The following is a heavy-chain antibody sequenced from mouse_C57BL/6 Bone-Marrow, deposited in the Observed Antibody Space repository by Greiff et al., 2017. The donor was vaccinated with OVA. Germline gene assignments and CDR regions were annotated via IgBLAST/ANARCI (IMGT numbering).Heavy chain of an antibody. CDR3: APYYYGSPFAY. D-gene: IGHD1-1*01. V-gene: IGHV1-81*01. J-gene: IGHJ3*01. Sequence: QVQLQQSGAELARPGASVKLSCKASGYTFTSYGISWVNQRPGQGLEWIGEIYPRSGNTYSNEKFKGKATLTADKSSSTAYMELRSLTSEDSAVYFCAPYYYGSPFAYWGQGTLVTVSA. CDR1: GYTFTSYG. CDR2: IYPRSGNT.